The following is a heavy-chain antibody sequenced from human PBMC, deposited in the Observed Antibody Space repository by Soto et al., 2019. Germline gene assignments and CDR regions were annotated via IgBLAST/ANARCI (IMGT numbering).Heavy chain of an antibody. CDR2: ISGSGGST. CDR3: ANDRVVSLGELSLFNYSYYGMDV. Sequence: EVQLLESGGGLLQPGGSLRLSCAASGFTFSSYALSWVRQAPGMGLEWVSAISGSGGSTYHADSVKGRFTISRDKSKNTLDLQMNSLRAEDTAVYYCANDRVVSLGELSLFNYSYYGMDVWGPGTTVTVSS. D-gene: IGHD3-16*02. V-gene: IGHV3-23*01. CDR1: GFTFSSYA. J-gene: IGHJ6*02.